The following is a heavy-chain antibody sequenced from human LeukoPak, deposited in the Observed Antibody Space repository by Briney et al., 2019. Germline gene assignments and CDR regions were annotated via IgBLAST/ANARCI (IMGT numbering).Heavy chain of an antibody. D-gene: IGHD3-16*02. CDR3: ANHRVVWDAFDI. J-gene: IGHJ3*02. V-gene: IGHV3-30*02. CDR1: GFTFSSYG. Sequence: GGSLRLSCAASGFTFSSYGMHWVRLAPGKGLEWVAFMRYDGSNQYYADSVRGRFTISRDNSRNTLYLQMNSLKTEDTAVYCCANHRVVWDAFDIWGQGTMVTVSS. CDR2: MRYDGSNQ.